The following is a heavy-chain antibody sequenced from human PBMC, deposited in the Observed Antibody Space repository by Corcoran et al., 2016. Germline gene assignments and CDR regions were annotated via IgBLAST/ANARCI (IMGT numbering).Heavy chain of an antibody. CDR1: GFTFSSYW. Sequence: EVQLVESGGGLVQPGGSLRLSCAASGFTFSSYWMHWVRQAPGKGLVWVSRINSDGSSTSYADSVKGRFTISRDNAKNTLYLQMNSLRAEDTAVYYCARVGYSGYPRGYSYYYYGMDVWGQGTTVTVSS. D-gene: IGHD5-12*01. CDR2: INSDGSST. CDR3: ARVGYSGYPRGYSYYYYGMDV. V-gene: IGHV3-74*01. J-gene: IGHJ6*02.